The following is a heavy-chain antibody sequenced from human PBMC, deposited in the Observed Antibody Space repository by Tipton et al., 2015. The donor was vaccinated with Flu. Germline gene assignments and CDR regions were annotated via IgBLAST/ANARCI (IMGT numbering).Heavy chain of an antibody. Sequence: QVQLVQSGAEVKKPGASVEVSCKASGYTFSSYTFPNYGISWVRQAPGQGLEWMGWISVYNGDTNYAQNFQGRVTMITDTSTSTAYLELRDLGSAATAVYYCARVRSTSVVPAVMGWGDGWGQGTMVTVSS. CDR1: GYTFSSYTFPNYG. CDR2: ISVYNGDT. D-gene: IGHD2-2*01. J-gene: IGHJ3*01. V-gene: IGHV1-18*04. CDR3: ARVRSTSVVPAVMGWGDG.